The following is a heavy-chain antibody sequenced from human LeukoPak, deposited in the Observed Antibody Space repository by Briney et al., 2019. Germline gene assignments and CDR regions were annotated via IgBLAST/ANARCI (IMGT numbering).Heavy chain of an antibody. CDR1: GGSISSSSYY. D-gene: IGHD2-21*02. CDR2: IYYRGST. J-gene: IGHJ4*02. Sequence: SETLSLTCTVSGGSISSSSYYWGWIRQPPGKGLEWIAIIYYRGSTYYNPSLNSRVTISLDTSKNQLSLQLSSVTAADTAVYYCARARPYCGGDCYSGIGNWGQGTLVTVSS. V-gene: IGHV4-39*07. CDR3: ARARPYCGGDCYSGIGN.